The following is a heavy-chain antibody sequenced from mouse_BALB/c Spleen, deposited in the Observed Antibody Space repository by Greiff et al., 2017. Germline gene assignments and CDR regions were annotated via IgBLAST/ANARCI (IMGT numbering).Heavy chain of an antibody. V-gene: IGHV2-6-4*01. Sequence: QVQLKESGPGLVAPSQSLSITCTVSGFSLSRYSVHWVRQPPGKGLEWLGMIWGGGSTDYNSALKSRLSISKDNSKSQVFLKMNSLQTDDTAMYYCAGTVVVATSYYAMDYWGQGTSVTVSS. CDR2: IWGGGST. J-gene: IGHJ4*01. CDR3: AGTVVVATSYYAMDY. CDR1: GFSLSRYS. D-gene: IGHD1-1*01.